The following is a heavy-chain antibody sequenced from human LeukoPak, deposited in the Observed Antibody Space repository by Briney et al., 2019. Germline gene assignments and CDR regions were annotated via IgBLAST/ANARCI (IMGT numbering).Heavy chain of an antibody. CDR3: AREGPRGNSQFDY. Sequence: GGSLRLSCAASGFTFSSYGMHRVRQAPGKGLEWVALIWYDGSNKYYTDSVKGRLTISRDNSKNTLYLQMNSLRAEDTAIYYCAREGPRGNSQFDYWGQGTLVTVSS. CDR1: GFTFSSYG. V-gene: IGHV3-33*01. J-gene: IGHJ4*02. CDR2: IWYDGSNK. D-gene: IGHD2/OR15-2a*01.